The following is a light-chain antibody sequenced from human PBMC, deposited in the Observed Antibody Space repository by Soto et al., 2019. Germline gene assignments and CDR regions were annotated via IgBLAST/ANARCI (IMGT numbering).Light chain of an antibody. CDR3: QQYGSSPET. V-gene: IGKV3-20*01. CDR2: DVS. J-gene: IGKJ1*01. Sequence: EIVMTQSPSTLAVSPGDTATLSCRASQSLGGNLAWYQQTPGQTPRLLIYDVSNRATGISARFSGSGSGTDFTLTITRLEPEDFAVYYCQQYGSSPETFGQGTKVDIK. CDR1: QSLGGN.